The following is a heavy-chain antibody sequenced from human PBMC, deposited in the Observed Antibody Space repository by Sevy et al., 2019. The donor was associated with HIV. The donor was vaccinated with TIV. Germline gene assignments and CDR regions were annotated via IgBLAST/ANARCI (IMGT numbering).Heavy chain of an antibody. CDR3: AKDHSKIAVAGHFDY. Sequence: GGSLRLSCAASGFTFSSYAMSWVRQAPGKGLEWVSAISGSGGSTYYADSVKGRFTISRDNSKNTLYLKMNSLRAEDTAVYYCAKDHSKIAVAGHFDYWGQGTLVTVSS. D-gene: IGHD6-19*01. J-gene: IGHJ4*02. CDR1: GFTFSSYA. V-gene: IGHV3-23*01. CDR2: ISGSGGST.